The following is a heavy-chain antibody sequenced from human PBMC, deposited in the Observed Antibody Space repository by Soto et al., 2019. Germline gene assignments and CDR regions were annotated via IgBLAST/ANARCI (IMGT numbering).Heavy chain of an antibody. D-gene: IGHD2-15*01. Sequence: PGGPLRLSCAASGSTFGTYAMSWFRQAPGKGLEWVSAISGSGGSTYYADSVKGRFTIPRDNSNNTLNTQMNSRSAENTAVYYCSKDRRDCSVTSSSTRAFDTWGQETMVPISS. V-gene: IGHV3-23*01. CDR1: GSTFGTYA. J-gene: IGHJ5*01. CDR2: ISGSGGST. CDR3: SKDRRDCSVTSSSTRAFDT.